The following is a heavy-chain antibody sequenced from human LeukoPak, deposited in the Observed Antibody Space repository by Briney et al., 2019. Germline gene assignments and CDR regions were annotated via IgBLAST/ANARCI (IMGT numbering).Heavy chain of an antibody. V-gene: IGHV1-46*01. Sequence: ASVKVSCKASGYTFSSYYIHWVRQAPGQGLEWMGIINPSGGIATYAQKFEGRVTMTRDTSTSTVDMKLSRLRSEDTAVYYCARYSGSYHTYFDSWGQGTLVTVSS. CDR2: INPSGGIA. J-gene: IGHJ4*02. CDR3: ARYSGSYHTYFDS. D-gene: IGHD1-26*01. CDR1: GYTFSSYY.